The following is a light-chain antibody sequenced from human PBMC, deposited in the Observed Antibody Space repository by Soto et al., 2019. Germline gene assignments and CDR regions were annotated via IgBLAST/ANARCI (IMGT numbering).Light chain of an antibody. CDR2: GAS. V-gene: IGKV3-20*01. Sequence: EIVLTQSPGTLSLSPGERATLSCRASQSVSSSYLAWYQQKPGQAPRLLIYGASSRSTGIPDRFRCSGSGTDFTLTISRLEPEEVAVYYCQQYGSSQLTFGGGTKVNIK. CDR1: QSVSSSY. J-gene: IGKJ4*01. CDR3: QQYGSSQLT.